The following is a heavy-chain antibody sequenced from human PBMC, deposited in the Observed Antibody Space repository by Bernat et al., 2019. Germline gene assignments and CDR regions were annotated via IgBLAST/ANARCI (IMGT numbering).Heavy chain of an antibody. CDR2: INPNSGGT. Sequence: QVQLVQSGAEVKKPGASVKVSCKASGYTFTGYYMHWVRQAPGQGLEWMGWINPNSGGTNYAQKFQGWVTMTEDTSTDTAYMELSNLRSENTAVYYCATDASYGDSLGWYFDLWGRGTLVTVSS. CDR1: GYTFTGYY. V-gene: IGHV1-2*04. J-gene: IGHJ2*01. D-gene: IGHD4-17*01. CDR3: ATDASYGDSLGWYFDL.